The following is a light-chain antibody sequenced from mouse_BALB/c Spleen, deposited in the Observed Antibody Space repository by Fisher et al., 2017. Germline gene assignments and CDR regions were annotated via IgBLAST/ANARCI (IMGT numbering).Light chain of an antibody. V-gene: IGKV4-59*01. CDR2: DTS. CDR1: SSVSY. Sequence: IVITQTPALMSASPGEKVTMTCSASSSVSYIHWYQQKSGTSPKRWIYDTSNLASGVPVRFSGSGSGTSYSLTISRMEAEDAADYYCHQWSSYPTFGAGTKLELK. CDR3: HQWSSYPT. J-gene: IGKJ5*01.